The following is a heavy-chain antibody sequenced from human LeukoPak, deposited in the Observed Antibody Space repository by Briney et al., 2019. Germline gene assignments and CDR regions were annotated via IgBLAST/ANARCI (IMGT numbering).Heavy chain of an antibody. Sequence: PGGSLRLSCAASGFTFSDYNMNWVRQSPEKGLEWVSSITSGTTDIYYADSVRGRFTLSRDNAKNSLYLQMNSLRAEDTAVYYCARWPYSSSYYFDYWGQGTLVTVSS. J-gene: IGHJ4*02. CDR1: GFTFSDYN. CDR3: ARWPYSSSYYFDY. CDR2: ITSGTTDI. D-gene: IGHD6-6*01. V-gene: IGHV3-21*01.